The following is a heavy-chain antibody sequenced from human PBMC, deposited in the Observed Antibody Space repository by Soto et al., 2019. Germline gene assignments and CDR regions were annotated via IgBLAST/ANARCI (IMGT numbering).Heavy chain of an antibody. CDR1: GFTFSNAW. CDR3: TALTGTTMALDY. V-gene: IGHV3-15*01. CDR2: IKTKSDGATT. Sequence: PGGSLRLSCSASGFTFSNAWMNWFRQAPGKGLEWVGRIKTKSDGATTDYAAPVKGRFTISRGDSRNTLYLQMNSLKAEDTAVYYCTALTGTTMALDYWGQGTLVTVSS. D-gene: IGHD1-7*01. J-gene: IGHJ4*02.